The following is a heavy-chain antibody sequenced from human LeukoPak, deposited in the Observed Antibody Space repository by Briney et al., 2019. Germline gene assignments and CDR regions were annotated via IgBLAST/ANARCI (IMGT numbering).Heavy chain of an antibody. CDR2: IHYTGST. CDR1: GGSISSYY. V-gene: IGHV4-59*01. J-gene: IGHJ4*02. Sequence: SETLSLTCTVSGGSISSYYWSWIRQPPGRGLEWIGYIHYTGSTNYKSSPKSRVTISVDKSKNQFSLKLRSVTAADTAVYYCARSSESYDSSGYYSYYFDNWGQGTLVTVSS. CDR3: ARSSESYDSSGYYSYYFDN. D-gene: IGHD3-22*01.